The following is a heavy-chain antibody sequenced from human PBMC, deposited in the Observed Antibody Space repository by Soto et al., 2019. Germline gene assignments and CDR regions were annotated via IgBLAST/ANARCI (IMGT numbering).Heavy chain of an antibody. D-gene: IGHD6-13*01. CDR3: ARDSRIALDY. J-gene: IGHJ4*02. V-gene: IGHV3-21*01. Sequence: EVQLVESGGGLVKPGGSLRLSCAASGFTFSSYSMNWVRQAPGKGLEWVSSISSSSSYIYYADSVKGRFTISRDNAKNSLYLQMNSLRAEDTAVYYCARDSRIALDYWGQGSRFTVSS. CDR2: ISSSSSYI. CDR1: GFTFSSYS.